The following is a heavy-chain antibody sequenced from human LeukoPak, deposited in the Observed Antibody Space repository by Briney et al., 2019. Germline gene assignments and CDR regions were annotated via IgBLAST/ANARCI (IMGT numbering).Heavy chain of an antibody. CDR3: ARVASSGWEDYYYYYMDV. Sequence: ASVKVSCKASGYTFTSYGISWVRQAPGQGLEWMGWISAYNGNTNYAQKFQGRVTITTDKSTSTAYMELSSLRSEDTAVYYCARVASSGWEDYYYYYMDVWGKGTTVTVSS. CDR1: GYTFTSYG. V-gene: IGHV1-18*01. CDR2: ISAYNGNT. D-gene: IGHD6-19*01. J-gene: IGHJ6*03.